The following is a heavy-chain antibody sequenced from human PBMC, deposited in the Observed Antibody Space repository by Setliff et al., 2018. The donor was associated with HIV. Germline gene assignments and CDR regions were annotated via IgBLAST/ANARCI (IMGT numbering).Heavy chain of an antibody. CDR3: AKDGDYRNGDYDAFDI. D-gene: IGHD4-4*01. V-gene: IGHV3-66*02. CDR2: IYGGGAT. J-gene: IGHJ3*02. Sequence: PGGSLRLSCVASGFSVTNNYINWVRQAPGKGLEWVSVIYGGGATSYADSVKGRFNISRDSSNNTVYLQMNSLRTEDTAMYFCAKDGDYRNGDYDAFDIWGLGTMVTVSS. CDR1: GFSVTNNY.